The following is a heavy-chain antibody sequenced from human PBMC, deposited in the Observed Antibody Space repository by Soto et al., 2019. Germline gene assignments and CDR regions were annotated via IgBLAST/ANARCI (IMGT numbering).Heavy chain of an antibody. J-gene: IGHJ5*02. Sequence: QVQLVQSGAEVKKPGSSVNVSCKASGGTFKTYVITWVRQAPGQGLEWMGGIIPLFGTTTYAPKFQGRVTISADKSTNTVYMEMSRLRSDDTAVYYCARDHVAIKTEAGSSGWFDPWGQGTLVTVSS. CDR1: GGTFKTYV. CDR2: IIPLFGTT. V-gene: IGHV1-69*06. D-gene: IGHD3-10*01. CDR3: ARDHVAIKTEAGSSGWFDP.